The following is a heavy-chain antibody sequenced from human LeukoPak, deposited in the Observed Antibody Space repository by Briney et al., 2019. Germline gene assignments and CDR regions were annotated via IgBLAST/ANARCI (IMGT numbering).Heavy chain of an antibody. V-gene: IGHV3-23*01. Sequence: TGGSLRLSCAASGFTLSSYAMSWVRQAPGKGLEWVSAISDTGNTYHADSVKGRFTISRDNSKNTLYLQMNSLRAEDTAVYYCAKTMIVVVTPPGSEFAYWGQGTLVTVSS. CDR3: AKTMIVVVTPPGSEFAY. CDR1: GFTLSSYA. J-gene: IGHJ4*02. D-gene: IGHD3-22*01. CDR2: ISDTGNT.